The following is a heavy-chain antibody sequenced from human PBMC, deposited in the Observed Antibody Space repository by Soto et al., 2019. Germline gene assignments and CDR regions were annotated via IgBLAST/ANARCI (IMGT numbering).Heavy chain of an antibody. CDR3: APREGATIFDY. CDR2: IYWDDDK. J-gene: IGHJ4*02. Sequence: QITLKESGPTLVKPTQTLTLTCTFSGFSLSTSGVGVGWIRQPPGKALEWLALIYWDDDKRYSPSLKSRLTHPTDTAKHHVVLTMTNMDPVDTATYYCAPREGATIFDYWGQGTLVTVSS. D-gene: IGHD1-26*01. V-gene: IGHV2-5*02. CDR1: GFSLSTSGVG.